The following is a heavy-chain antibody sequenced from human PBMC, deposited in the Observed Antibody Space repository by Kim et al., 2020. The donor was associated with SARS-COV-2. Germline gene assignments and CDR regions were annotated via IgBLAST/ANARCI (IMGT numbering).Heavy chain of an antibody. V-gene: IGHV3-15*01. CDR1: GFTFSNAW. J-gene: IGHJ6*02. Sequence: GGSLRLSCAASGFTFSNAWMSWVRQAPGKGLEWVGRIKSKTDGGTTDYAAPVKGRFTISRDDSKNTLYLQMNSLKTEDTAVYYCTTDPEGPAAMMSGGMDVWGQGTTVTVSS. CDR2: IKSKTDGGTT. CDR3: TTDPEGPAAMMSGGMDV. D-gene: IGHD2-2*01.